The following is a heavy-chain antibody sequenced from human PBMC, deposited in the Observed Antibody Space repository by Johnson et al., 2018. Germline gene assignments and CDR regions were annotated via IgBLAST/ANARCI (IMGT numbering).Heavy chain of an antibody. CDR1: GFSFSNAW. CDR3: ARDLKDLTSYSYGSIDAFDI. J-gene: IGHJ3*02. Sequence: QVQLVESGGGLVKPGGSLRLSCAASGFSFSNAWMSWVRQAPGKGLEWVSYISSSGSIIYYADSVKGRFTISRDNAKNSLYLQRNSLRAEDAAVYYCARDLKDLTSYSYGSIDAFDIWGQGTMVTVSS. V-gene: IGHV3-11*04. CDR2: ISSSGSII. D-gene: IGHD5-18*01.